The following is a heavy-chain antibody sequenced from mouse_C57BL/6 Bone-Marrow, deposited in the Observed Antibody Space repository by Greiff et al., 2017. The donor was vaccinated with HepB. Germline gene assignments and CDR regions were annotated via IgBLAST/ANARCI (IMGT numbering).Heavy chain of an antibody. CDR3: ANSNWTYYAMDY. V-gene: IGHV1-81*01. D-gene: IGHD2-5*01. J-gene: IGHJ4*01. Sequence: VQLQESGAELARPGASVKLSCKASGYTFTSYGISWVKQRTGQGLEWIGEIYPRSGNTYYNEKFKGKATLTADKSSSTAYMELRSLTSEDSAVYFCANSNWTYYAMDYWGQGTSVTVSS. CDR2: IYPRSGNT. CDR1: GYTFTSYG.